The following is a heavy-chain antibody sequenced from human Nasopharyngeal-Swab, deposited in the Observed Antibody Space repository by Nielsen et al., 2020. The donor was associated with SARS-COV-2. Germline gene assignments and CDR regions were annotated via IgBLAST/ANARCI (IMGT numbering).Heavy chain of an antibody. V-gene: IGHV3-30*02. Sequence: GASLRLSCVASGFSFSSYGMHWVRQAPGKGLEWVAIIGYDGSSKYHADSVQGRFTISRDNSKNTLYLQMNSLRPEDTAVYYCAKVASAGIDHWGQGALVTVSS. D-gene: IGHD6-13*01. CDR3: AKVASAGIDH. CDR2: IGYDGSSK. J-gene: IGHJ4*02. CDR1: GFSFSSYG.